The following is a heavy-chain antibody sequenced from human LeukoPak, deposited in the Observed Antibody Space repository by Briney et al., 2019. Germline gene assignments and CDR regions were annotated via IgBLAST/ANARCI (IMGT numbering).Heavy chain of an antibody. CDR2: INPNSGGT. V-gene: IGHV1-2*02. Sequence: ASVKVSCKASGYTFTSYYMHWVRQAPGQGLEWMGWINPNSGGTNYAQKFQGRVTMTRDTSISTAYMELSRLRSDDTAVYYCARGTIVDDAFDIWGQGTMVTVSS. CDR3: ARGTIVDDAFDI. D-gene: IGHD2-15*01. J-gene: IGHJ3*02. CDR1: GYTFTSYY.